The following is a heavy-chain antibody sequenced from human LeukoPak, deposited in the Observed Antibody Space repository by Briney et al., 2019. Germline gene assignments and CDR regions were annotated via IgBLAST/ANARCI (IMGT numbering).Heavy chain of an antibody. CDR3: ARNSGWFRFDY. Sequence: GGSLRLSCAASGFTFSNYWMDWVRQSPGKGLEWVANIKEDGSDKYYVDSVKGRFTISRDNAKNSLYLRMNSLRAEDTAVYYCARNSGWFRFDYWGQGTLVTVSS. CDR2: IKEDGSDK. CDR1: GFTFSNYW. J-gene: IGHJ4*02. V-gene: IGHV3-7*01. D-gene: IGHD6-19*01.